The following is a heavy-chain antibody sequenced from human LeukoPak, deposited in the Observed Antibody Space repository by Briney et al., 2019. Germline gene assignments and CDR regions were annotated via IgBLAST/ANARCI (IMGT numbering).Heavy chain of an antibody. Sequence: GGPLKLSGAASGFTFSSYAMSWVRQPPGMGLEWVSAISGGGSSTYYADSVKGRFTISRDNSKNTLYLQTNSLRAEDTAVYYCANLRFAYWGQGTLVTVSS. CDR3: ANLRFAY. J-gene: IGHJ4*02. CDR2: ISGGGSST. V-gene: IGHV3-23*01. CDR1: GFTFSSYA.